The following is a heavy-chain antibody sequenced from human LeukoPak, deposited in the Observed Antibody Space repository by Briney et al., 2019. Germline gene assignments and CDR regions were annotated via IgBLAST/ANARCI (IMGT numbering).Heavy chain of an antibody. D-gene: IGHD5-18*01. J-gene: IGHJ4*02. Sequence: PGGSLRLSCAASGFTFSSYEMNWVRQAPGKGLEWVSYISSSGSTIYYADSVKGRLTISRDNSKNTLYLQMNSLRAEDTAVYYCARDTAMALFDYWGQGTLVTVSS. CDR3: ARDTAMALFDY. CDR2: ISSSGSTI. CDR1: GFTFSSYE. V-gene: IGHV3-48*03.